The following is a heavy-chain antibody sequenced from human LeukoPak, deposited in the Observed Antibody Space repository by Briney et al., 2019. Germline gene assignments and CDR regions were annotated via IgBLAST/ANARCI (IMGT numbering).Heavy chain of an antibody. CDR1: GYPFRNYD. V-gene: IGHV1-8*01. CDR3: ARRGKGLGYYMDV. Sequence: ASVKVSCKTSGYPFRNYDINWVRQATGQGLEWMGWINPHSGKTGYAQKFQGRVTMTRNTSISTAYMELSSLTSEDTAMYYCARRGKGLGYYMDVWGKGTTVTISS. J-gene: IGHJ6*03. D-gene: IGHD3-16*01. CDR2: INPHSGKT.